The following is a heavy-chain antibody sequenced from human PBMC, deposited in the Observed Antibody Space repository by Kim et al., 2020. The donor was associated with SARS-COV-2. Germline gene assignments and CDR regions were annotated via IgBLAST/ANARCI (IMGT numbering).Heavy chain of an antibody. V-gene: IGHV4-59*13. Sequence: SETLSLTCTVSGGSISNYYWNWIRQPPGKELECMGYIFYSGTTNYNPSLKSRVTISLDTSKNQFSLKLTSVTAADTAVYFCARGGTNQLAQVWGQGTLVT. D-gene: IGHD2-2*01. J-gene: IGHJ4*02. CDR2: IFYSGTT. CDR3: ARGGTNQLAQV. CDR1: GGSISNYY.